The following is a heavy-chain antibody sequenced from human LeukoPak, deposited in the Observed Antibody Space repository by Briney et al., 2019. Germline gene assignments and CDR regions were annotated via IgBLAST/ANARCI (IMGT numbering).Heavy chain of an antibody. D-gene: IGHD1-26*01. J-gene: IGHJ4*02. Sequence: GGSPRLSCAASLFTFSTYAMSCVPQAPGKGLEWVSGISGYGDHTYYAGSVKGRFTISRDNSKNTLFLQMNSLRPEDTAVYYCTKERVGDETPYYFDYWGQGTLVTVSS. V-gene: IGHV3-23*01. CDR1: LFTFSTYA. CDR3: TKERVGDETPYYFDY. CDR2: ISGYGDHT.